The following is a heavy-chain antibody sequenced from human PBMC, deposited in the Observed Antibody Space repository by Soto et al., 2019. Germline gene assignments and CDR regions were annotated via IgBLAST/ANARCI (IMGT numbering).Heavy chain of an antibody. CDR2: ISSSGSTI. CDR1: GFTFSSYE. J-gene: IGHJ4*02. V-gene: IGHV3-48*03. CDR3: ARDLIAVAGRGIGY. Sequence: HPGGSLRLSCAASGFTFSSYEMNWVRQAPGKGLEWVSYISSSGSTIYYADSVKGRFTISRDNAKNSLYLQMNSLRAEDTAVYYCARDLIAVAGRGIGYWGQGTLVTVSS. D-gene: IGHD6-19*01.